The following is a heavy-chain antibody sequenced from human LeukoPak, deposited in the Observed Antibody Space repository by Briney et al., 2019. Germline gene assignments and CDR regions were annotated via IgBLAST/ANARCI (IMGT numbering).Heavy chain of an antibody. D-gene: IGHD3-22*01. CDR2: IYSGGAT. CDR1: GFTVSSTY. CDR3: ARNYYDSSGYYHFDS. J-gene: IGHJ4*02. Sequence: GGSLRLSCAASGFTVSSTYMSWVRQGPGKGLEWVSIIYSGGATKYADSVKGRITISRDRSKNTLYLQMNSLIVDDTAVYYCARNYYDSSGYYHFDSWGQGTLVTVSS. V-gene: IGHV3-66*02.